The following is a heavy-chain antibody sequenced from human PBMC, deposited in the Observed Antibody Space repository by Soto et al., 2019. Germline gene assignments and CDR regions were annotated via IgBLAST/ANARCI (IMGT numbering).Heavy chain of an antibody. Sequence: ASVKVSCKASGGTFSSYAISWVRQAPGQGLEWMGGIIPIFGTANYAQNFQGRVTITADKSTSTAYMELSSLRSEDTAVYYCARDRRVNWNYGWFDPWGQGTLVTVSS. CDR3: ARDRRVNWNYGWFDP. CDR2: IIPIFGTA. J-gene: IGHJ5*02. D-gene: IGHD1-7*01. V-gene: IGHV1-69*06. CDR1: GGTFSSYA.